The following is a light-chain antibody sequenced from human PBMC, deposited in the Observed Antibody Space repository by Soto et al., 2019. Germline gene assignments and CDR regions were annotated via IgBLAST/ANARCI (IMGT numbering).Light chain of an antibody. CDR3: CSYAGRYIYV. CDR1: SSDVGGYNY. Sequence: QSVLTQPRSVSGSPGQSVTISCTGTSSDVGGYNYVSWYQQHPGKAPKLMIYDVSKRPSGVPDRFSGSKSGNTASLTISGLQAEDEADYYCCSYAGRYIYVFGNGTKVTVL. V-gene: IGLV2-11*01. J-gene: IGLJ1*01. CDR2: DVS.